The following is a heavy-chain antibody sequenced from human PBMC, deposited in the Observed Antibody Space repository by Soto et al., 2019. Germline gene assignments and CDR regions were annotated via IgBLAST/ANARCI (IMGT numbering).Heavy chain of an antibody. CDR3: ARDISYGTTDY. J-gene: IGHJ4*02. D-gene: IGHD4-17*01. CDR1: GFTFSSYG. Sequence: GGSLRLSCAASGFTFSSYGMHWVRQAPGKGLEWVAVIWYDGSNKYYADSVKGRFTISRDNSKNTLYLQMNSLRAEDTAVYYCARDISYGTTDYWGQGTLVTVSS. CDR2: IWYDGSNK. V-gene: IGHV3-33*01.